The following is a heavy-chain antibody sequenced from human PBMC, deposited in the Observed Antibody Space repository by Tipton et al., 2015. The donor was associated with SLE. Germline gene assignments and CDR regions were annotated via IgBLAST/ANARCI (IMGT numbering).Heavy chain of an antibody. Sequence: TLSLTCTVSGYAITSRYFWGWIRQPPGKGLEWIGTIHHSASTYYNPSLKSRVTISVDTSKNQFSLKLTSVTAADTAIYYCARDVGGYNTGWFPYYFDYWGQGTLVTVSS. J-gene: IGHJ4*02. CDR3: ARDVGGYNTGWFPYYFDY. D-gene: IGHD2-8*02. CDR2: IHHSAST. V-gene: IGHV4-38-2*02. CDR1: GYAITSRYF.